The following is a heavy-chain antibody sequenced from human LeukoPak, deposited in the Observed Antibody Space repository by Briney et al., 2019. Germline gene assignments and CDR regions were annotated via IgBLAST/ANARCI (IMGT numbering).Heavy chain of an antibody. CDR1: GFTFSSYW. CDR2: IKQDGSEK. D-gene: IGHD3-22*01. Sequence: GGSLRLSCAASGFTFSSYWMSWVRQAPGKGLEWVANIKQDGSEKYYVDSVKGRFTTPRDNAKNSLYLQMNSLRAEDTAVYYCASGASDYYDSSGHIDYWGQGTLVTVSS. J-gene: IGHJ4*02. V-gene: IGHV3-7*01. CDR3: ASGASDYYDSSGHIDY.